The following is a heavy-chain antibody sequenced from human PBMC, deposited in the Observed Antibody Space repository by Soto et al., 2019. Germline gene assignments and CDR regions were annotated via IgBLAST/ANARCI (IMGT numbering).Heavy chain of an antibody. CDR1: GGYISSGGYY. Sequence: TSETLSLTCTVSGGYISSGGYYWSWIRQHPGKGLEWIGYIYYSGSTYYNPSLKSRVTISVDTSKNQFSLKLSSVTAADTAVYYCARDLGVVSGPVNWFDPWGQGTLVTVSS. V-gene: IGHV4-31*03. J-gene: IGHJ5*02. CDR2: IYYSGST. D-gene: IGHD3-3*01. CDR3: ARDLGVVSGPVNWFDP.